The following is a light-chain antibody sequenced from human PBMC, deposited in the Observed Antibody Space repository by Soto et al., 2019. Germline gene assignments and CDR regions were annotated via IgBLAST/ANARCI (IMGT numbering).Light chain of an antibody. CDR3: SSYTSSSTLS. Sequence: QSALTQPASVSGSPGQSITISCTGTSSDVVGYNYVSWYQQHPGKAPKLMIYDVSNRPSGVSNRFSGSKSGNTASLTISGLQAEDEADYYCSSYTSSSTLSFGTGTKVTVL. J-gene: IGLJ1*01. CDR1: SSDVVGYNY. CDR2: DVS. V-gene: IGLV2-14*01.